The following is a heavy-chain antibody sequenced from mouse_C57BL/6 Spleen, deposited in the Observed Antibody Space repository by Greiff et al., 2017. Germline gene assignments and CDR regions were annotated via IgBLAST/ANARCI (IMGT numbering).Heavy chain of an antibody. D-gene: IGHD3-3*01. CDR2: ISSGSSTI. J-gene: IGHJ3*01. Sequence: EVKLQESGGGLVKPGGSLKLSCAASGFTFSDYGMHWVRQAPEKGLEWVAYISSGSSTIYYADTVKGRFTISRDNAKNTLFLQMTSLRAEDTAMYYCARVGLGAWFAYWGQGTLVTVSA. CDR3: ARVGLGAWFAY. CDR1: GFTFSDYG. V-gene: IGHV5-17*01.